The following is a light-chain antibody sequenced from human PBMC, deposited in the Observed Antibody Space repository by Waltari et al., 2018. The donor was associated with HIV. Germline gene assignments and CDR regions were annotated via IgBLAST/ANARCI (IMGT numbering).Light chain of an antibody. CDR3: AAYAGNNSVI. CDR2: DVN. V-gene: IGLV2-8*01. J-gene: IGLJ2*01. Sequence: QSALTQPPPASGSPGQSVPVSCTGPSSDIGFFNYVSWYQQHPGKAPKPLIYDVNKGPTGVPDRFSASESGATASLTVSGLLAEDEADYYCAAYAGNNSVIFGGGTKVTV. CDR1: SSDIGFFNY.